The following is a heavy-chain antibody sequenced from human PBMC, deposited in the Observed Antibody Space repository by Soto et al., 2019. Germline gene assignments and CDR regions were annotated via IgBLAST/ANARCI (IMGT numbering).Heavy chain of an antibody. J-gene: IGHJ4*02. V-gene: IGHV3-21*01. CDR1: GFTFSTYT. D-gene: IGHD2-2*01. Sequence: EEQLVESGGGLVKPGGSLRLSCAASGFTFSTYTMNWVRQAPGKGLEWVSCVTSDGYIYYADSVKGRFTISRDNAKKSLYLQMNSLRAEDTAGYYCARDPNHCTTTNCYADYWGQGTLVTVPS. CDR2: VTSDGYI. CDR3: ARDPNHCTTTNCYADY.